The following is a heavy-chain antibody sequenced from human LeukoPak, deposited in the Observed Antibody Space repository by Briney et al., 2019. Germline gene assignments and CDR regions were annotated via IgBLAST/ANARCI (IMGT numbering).Heavy chain of an antibody. V-gene: IGHV1-2*02. CDR1: GYTFTGYY. J-gene: IGHJ6*03. Sequence: ASVKVSCKASGYTFTGYYMHWVRQAPGQGLEWMGWINPNSGGTNYAQKFQGRVTMTRDMSTSTVYMELSSLRSEDTAVYYCARDLRYFDWLPTKGGVYYYYYMDVWGKGTTVTVSS. D-gene: IGHD3-9*01. CDR3: ARDLRYFDWLPTKGGVYYYYYMDV. CDR2: INPNSGGT.